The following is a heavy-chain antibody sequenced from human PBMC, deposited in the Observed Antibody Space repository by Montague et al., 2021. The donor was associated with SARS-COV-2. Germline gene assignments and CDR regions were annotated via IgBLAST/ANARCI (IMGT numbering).Heavy chain of an antibody. CDR1: GGSISTSYY. Sequence: SETRSLTCTVSGGSISTSYYWGWIRQPPGKGLEWIGSIYYSGSTYYNPSLKSRVTISVDTSKNQFSLKLSSVTAADTDVYYCARDATVTTFYYYGMDVWGQGTTVTVSS. CDR3: ARDATVTTFYYYGMDV. CDR2: IYYSGST. J-gene: IGHJ6*02. V-gene: IGHV4-39*07. D-gene: IGHD4-17*01.